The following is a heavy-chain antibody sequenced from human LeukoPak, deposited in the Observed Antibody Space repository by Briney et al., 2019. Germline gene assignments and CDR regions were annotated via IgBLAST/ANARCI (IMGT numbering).Heavy chain of an antibody. Sequence: SETLSLTCTVSGGSISSYYWSWIRQPAGKGLEWIGRIDTSGNTNYKPSLKSRVTMSVDTSKNQFSLKLNSVTAADTAVYYCVRDRYYYDSSGYRLLDYWGQGTLVTVSS. D-gene: IGHD3-22*01. J-gene: IGHJ4*02. CDR1: GGSISSYY. CDR3: VRDRYYYDSSGYRLLDY. CDR2: IDTSGNT. V-gene: IGHV4-4*07.